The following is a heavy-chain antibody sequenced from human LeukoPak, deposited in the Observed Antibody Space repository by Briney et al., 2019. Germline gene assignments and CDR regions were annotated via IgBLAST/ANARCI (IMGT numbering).Heavy chain of an antibody. D-gene: IGHD6-19*01. CDR1: GFSFSTYW. J-gene: IGHJ6*02. Sequence: GGSLRLSCAASGFSFSTYWMSWVRQAPGKGLEWVALINPDGTERYYVDSVKGRFIISRDNAKNSLDLQMDSLRAEDTAMYSCARDLAAVPGPRMDVWGQGTTVTVSS. V-gene: IGHV3-7*03. CDR2: INPDGTER. CDR3: ARDLAAVPGPRMDV.